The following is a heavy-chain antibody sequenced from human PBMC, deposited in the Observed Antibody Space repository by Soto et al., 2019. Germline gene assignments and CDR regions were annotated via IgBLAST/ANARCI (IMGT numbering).Heavy chain of an antibody. V-gene: IGHV3-33*01. Sequence: QVQLVESGGGVVQPGRSPRLSCAASGFTFSSYGMHWVRQAPGKGLEWVAVIWYDGSNKYYADSVKGRFTISRDNSKNTLYLQMNSLRAEDTAVYYCARDWNTAMARGHYYFDYWGQGTLVTVSS. D-gene: IGHD5-18*01. CDR3: ARDWNTAMARGHYYFDY. CDR2: IWYDGSNK. J-gene: IGHJ4*02. CDR1: GFTFSSYG.